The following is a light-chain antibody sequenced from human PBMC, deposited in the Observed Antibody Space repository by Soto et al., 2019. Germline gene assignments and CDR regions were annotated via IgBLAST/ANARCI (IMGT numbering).Light chain of an antibody. CDR2: RNN. J-gene: IGLJ1*01. Sequence: QSVLTQPPSASGTPGQRVTISCSGSSSNIGSNYVYWYQQLPGTAPKLLIYRNNQRPSGVPDRFSGSKSGTSASLAISGLRSEDGADYYCAAWDDSLSGFYVFGTGTSHRP. V-gene: IGLV1-47*01. CDR3: AAWDDSLSGFYV. CDR1: SSNIGSNY.